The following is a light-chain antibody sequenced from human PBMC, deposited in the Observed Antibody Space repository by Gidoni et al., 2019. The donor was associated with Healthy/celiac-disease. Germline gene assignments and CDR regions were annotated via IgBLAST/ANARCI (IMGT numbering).Light chain of an antibody. V-gene: IGKV1-39*01. J-gene: IGKJ1*01. Sequence: DIQMTHCPYSLSASVGDRATITCRASQSISSYLNWYQQKPGKAPKLLIYAASSLQSGVPSRFSGSGSGTDFTLTISSLQPEDFATYYCQQSDSTPWTFGQGTKVEIK. CDR2: AAS. CDR1: QSISSY. CDR3: QQSDSTPWT.